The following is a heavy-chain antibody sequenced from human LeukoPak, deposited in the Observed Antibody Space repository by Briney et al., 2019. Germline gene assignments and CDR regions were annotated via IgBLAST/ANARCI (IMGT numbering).Heavy chain of an antibody. V-gene: IGHV1-2*02. CDR3: ARENYGYCSGGSCYHDY. D-gene: IGHD2-15*01. J-gene: IGHJ4*02. Sequence: ASVKVSCKASGYTFTSYGISWVRQAPGQGLEWMGWINPNSGGTNYAQKFQGRVTMTRDTSISTAYMELSRLRSDDTAVYYCARENYGYCSGGSCYHDYWGQGTLVTVSS. CDR2: INPNSGGT. CDR1: GYTFTSYG.